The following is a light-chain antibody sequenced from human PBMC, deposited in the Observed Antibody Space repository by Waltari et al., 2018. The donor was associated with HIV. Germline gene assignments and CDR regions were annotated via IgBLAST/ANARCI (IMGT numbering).Light chain of an antibody. CDR3: SSYAGSNKLV. Sequence: QSALTQPPSASGSPGPSVTISCTGTSSYVGGFHNVSWYQQHPGNAPKLIIYEVTGRPSGVPDRFSGSKAGNTASLTVSGLQAEDEADYYCSSYAGSNKLVFGGGTKLTVV. CDR2: EVT. J-gene: IGLJ2*01. V-gene: IGLV2-8*01. CDR1: SSYVGGFHN.